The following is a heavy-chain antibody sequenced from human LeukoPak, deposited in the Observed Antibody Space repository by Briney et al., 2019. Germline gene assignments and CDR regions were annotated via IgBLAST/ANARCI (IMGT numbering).Heavy chain of an antibody. V-gene: IGHV3-23*01. CDR2: ISDRGGSQ. J-gene: IGHJ5*02. CDR1: GFTFSSYA. CDR3: ARDIRGSGNYGWFDP. D-gene: IGHD3-10*01. Sequence: GGSLRLSCVASGFTFSSYAMSWVRQAPGKGLEWVAAISDRGGSQDYVDTVRGRFTSSRDNYKNTLYLQMNSLRAEDTAIYSSARDIRGSGNYGWFDPWGQGTLVTVSS.